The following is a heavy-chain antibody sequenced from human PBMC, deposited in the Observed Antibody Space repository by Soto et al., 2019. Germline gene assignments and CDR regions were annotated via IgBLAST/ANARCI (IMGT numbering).Heavy chain of an antibody. V-gene: IGHV4-39*01. D-gene: IGHD2-2*01. J-gene: IGHJ4*02. CDR1: GGSISSSSYY. Sequence: SETLSLTCTVSGGSISSSSYYWGWIRQPPGKGLEWIGSIYYSGSTYYNPSLKSRVTISVDTSKSQFSLKLSSVTAADTAVYYCARLVGYCSSTSCYGKFDYWGQGTLVTVSS. CDR2: IYYSGST. CDR3: ARLVGYCSSTSCYGKFDY.